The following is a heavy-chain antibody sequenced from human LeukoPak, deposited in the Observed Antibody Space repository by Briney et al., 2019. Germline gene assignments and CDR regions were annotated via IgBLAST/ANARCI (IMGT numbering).Heavy chain of an antibody. CDR1: GGSFSGHY. V-gene: IGHV4-34*01. D-gene: IGHD3-10*01. CDR3: ARRSGFYGSGSYLFDY. CDR2: INHSGST. J-gene: IGHJ4*02. Sequence: SETLSLTCGVSGGSFSGHYWSWIRQPSGKGLEWIGEINHSGSTNYNPSLKSRVTISVDTSKNQFSLKLSSVTAADTAVYYCARRSGFYGSGSYLFDYWGQGTLVTVSS.